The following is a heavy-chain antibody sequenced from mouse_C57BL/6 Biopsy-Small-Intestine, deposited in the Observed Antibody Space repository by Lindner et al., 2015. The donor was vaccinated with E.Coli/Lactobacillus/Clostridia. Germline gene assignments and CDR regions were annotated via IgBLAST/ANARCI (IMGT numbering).Heavy chain of an antibody. CDR2: ILGGNGNT. V-gene: IGHV1-66*01. CDR1: GYTFTSYA. J-gene: IGHJ2*01. Sequence: SVKVSCKASGYTFTSYAIRLGAPGPGQRLEWMGWILGGNGNTKYSQKFQGRVTISRDTSASAAYMELSSLRSEDTAVYYCARVDPRAAAGTLGTYYFDYWGQGTLVTVSS. D-gene: IGHD5-1*01. CDR3: ARVDPRAAAGTLGTYYFDY.